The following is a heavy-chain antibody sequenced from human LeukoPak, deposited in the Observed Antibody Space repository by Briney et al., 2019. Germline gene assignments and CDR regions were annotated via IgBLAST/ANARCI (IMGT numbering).Heavy chain of an antibody. CDR2: IIPIFGTA. J-gene: IGHJ4*02. CDR3: ARTSKSGDPNVGFDY. D-gene: IGHD1-26*01. Sequence: ASVKVSCKASGGTFSSYAISWVRQAPGQGLEWMGGIIPIFGTANYAQKFQGRVTVTTDESTSTAYMELSSLRPEDTAVYYCARTSKSGDPNVGFDYWGPGTLVTVSS. V-gene: IGHV1-69*05. CDR1: GGTFSSYA.